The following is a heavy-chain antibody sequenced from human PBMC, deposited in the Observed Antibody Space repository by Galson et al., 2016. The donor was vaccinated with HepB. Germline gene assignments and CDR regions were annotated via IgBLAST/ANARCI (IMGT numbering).Heavy chain of an antibody. V-gene: IGHV1-3*01. CDR2: INAGNGNT. CDR3: VSAGGRVVGPTTLNY. CDR1: GYTFTNYA. Sequence: SVKVSCKASGYTFTNYAMHWVRQAPGQRLAWMGWINAGNGNTKYSQKFQGRVTITRDTSANTAYMELSSLRSEDTAVYYCVSAGGRVVGPTTLNYWGQGTLVTVSS. J-gene: IGHJ4*02. D-gene: IGHD1-26*01.